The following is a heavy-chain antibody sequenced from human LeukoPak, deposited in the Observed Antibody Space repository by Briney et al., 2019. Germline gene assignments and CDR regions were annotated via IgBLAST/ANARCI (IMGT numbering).Heavy chain of an antibody. Sequence: GGSLRLSCAASGFTFSSYSMNWVRQAPGKGLEWVATISNGSSYIYYADSVKGRFTISRDNAKNSLYLQMNSLRAEDTAVYYCARGTRDYNWRRFHYWGQGTMVTVSS. D-gene: IGHD1-20*01. V-gene: IGHV3-21*01. CDR2: ISNGSSYI. J-gene: IGHJ4*02. CDR3: ARGTRDYNWRRFHY. CDR1: GFTFSSYS.